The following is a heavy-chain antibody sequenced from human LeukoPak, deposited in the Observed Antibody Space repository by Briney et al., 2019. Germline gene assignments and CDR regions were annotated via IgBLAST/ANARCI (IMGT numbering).Heavy chain of an antibody. Sequence: GGSLRLSCAASGFTFSSYGMHWVRQAPGKGLEWVAFIRYDGSNKYYADSVKGRFTISRDNSKNTLYLQMNSLRAEDTAVYYCAKDPGTYYYDSSGYFFDYWGQGTLVTVSS. CDR2: IRYDGSNK. CDR1: GFTFSSYG. J-gene: IGHJ4*02. D-gene: IGHD3-22*01. V-gene: IGHV3-30*02. CDR3: AKDPGTYYYDSSGYFFDY.